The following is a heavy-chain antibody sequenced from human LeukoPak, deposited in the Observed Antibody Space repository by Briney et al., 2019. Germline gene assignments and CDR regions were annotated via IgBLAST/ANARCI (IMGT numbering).Heavy chain of an antibody. V-gene: IGHV1-18*01. J-gene: IGHJ5*02. CDR3: ARDCSSTSCSLPGDWFDP. CDR1: GYTFTSYG. Sequence: GASVKVSCKASGYTFTSYGISWVRQAPGQGLEWMGWISAYNGSTNYAQKLQGRVTMTTDTSTSTAYMELRSLRSDDTAVYYCARDCSSTSCSLPGDWFDPWGQGTLVTVSS. CDR2: ISAYNGST. D-gene: IGHD2-2*01.